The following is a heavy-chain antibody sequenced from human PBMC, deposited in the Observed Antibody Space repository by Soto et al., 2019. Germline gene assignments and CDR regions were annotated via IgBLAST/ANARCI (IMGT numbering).Heavy chain of an antibody. CDR1: GYTFTSYD. D-gene: IGHD2-8*01. J-gene: IGHJ5*02. CDR3: ARRLPLGYCTNGVCYTWFDP. V-gene: IGHV1-8*01. Sequence: ASVKVSCKASGYTFTSYDINWVRQATGQGLEWMGWMNPNSGNTGYAQKFQGRVTMTRNTSISTAYMELSSPRSEDTAVYYCARRLPLGYCTNGVCYTWFDPWGQGTLVTVSS. CDR2: MNPNSGNT.